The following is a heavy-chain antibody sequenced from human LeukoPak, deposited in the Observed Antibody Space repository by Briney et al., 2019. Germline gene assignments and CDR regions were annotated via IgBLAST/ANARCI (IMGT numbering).Heavy chain of an antibody. D-gene: IGHD1-26*01. CDR2: IWYDGSNK. CDR1: GFTFGSYG. J-gene: IGHJ4*02. V-gene: IGHV3-33*01. CDR3: ARDNRIVGTDY. Sequence: GGPLRLSCAASGFTFGSYGMHWVRQAPGKGLEWVAVIWYDGSNKYYADSVKGRFTISRDNSKNTLYLQMNSLRAEDTAVYYCARDNRIVGTDYWGQGTLVTVSS.